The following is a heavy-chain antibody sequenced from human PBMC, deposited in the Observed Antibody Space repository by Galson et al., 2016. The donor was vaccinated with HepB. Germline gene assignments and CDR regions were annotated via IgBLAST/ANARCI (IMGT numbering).Heavy chain of an antibody. Sequence: SLRLSCAASGFTVSNNYMTWVRQAPGKGLEWVSLIYSDGSTRYAGSVKGRFTISRDNSKNTLFLQMSSLRAEDTAVYYCAKASGYSNSWFNYWGQGTLVTVSS. CDR1: GFTVSNNY. CDR3: AKASGYSNSWFNY. J-gene: IGHJ5*01. V-gene: IGHV3-53*01. CDR2: IYSDGST. D-gene: IGHD5-12*01.